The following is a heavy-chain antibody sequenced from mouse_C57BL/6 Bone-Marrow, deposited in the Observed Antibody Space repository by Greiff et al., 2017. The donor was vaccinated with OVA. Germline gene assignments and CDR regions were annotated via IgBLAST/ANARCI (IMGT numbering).Heavy chain of an antibody. D-gene: IGHD1-1*01. CDR1: GYTFTSYW. CDR3: ASLYYYGSSSWYFDV. Sequence: VQLQQPGAELVKPGASVNLSCKASGYTFTSYWMQWVKQRPGQGLEWIGEIDPSDSYTNYNQKFKGKATLTVDTSSSTAYMQLSSLTSEDSAVYYCASLYYYGSSSWYFDVWGTGTTVTVSS. V-gene: IGHV1-50*01. J-gene: IGHJ1*03. CDR2: IDPSDSYT.